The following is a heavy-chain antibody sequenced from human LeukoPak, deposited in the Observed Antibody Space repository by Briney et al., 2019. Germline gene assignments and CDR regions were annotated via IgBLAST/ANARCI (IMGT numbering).Heavy chain of an antibody. Sequence: SETLSLTCAVYGGSFSGYYWSWIRQPPGKGLEWIGEINHSGSTNYNPSLKSRVTISVDTSKNQFSLKLSSVTAADTAVYYCAGRSHYYDSSGYLNWFDPWGQGTLVTVSS. D-gene: IGHD3-22*01. CDR3: AGRSHYYDSSGYLNWFDP. CDR2: INHSGST. V-gene: IGHV4-34*01. CDR1: GGSFSGYY. J-gene: IGHJ5*02.